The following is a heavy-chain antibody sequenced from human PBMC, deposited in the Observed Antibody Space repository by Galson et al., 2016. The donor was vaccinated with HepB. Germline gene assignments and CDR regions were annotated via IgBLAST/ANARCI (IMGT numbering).Heavy chain of an antibody. V-gene: IGHV4-61*02. CDR3: ARVLVTKAGYNWFDP. CDR2: IYTSGTT. D-gene: IGHD4-11*01. CDR1: GDSIRSGRYY. Sequence: TLSLTCTVSGDSIRSGRYYWSWIRQPAGKGLEWIGRIYTSGTTNYNPSLKSRVTISVDTSKNQFTLRLSSVTAADTAVYYCARVLVTKAGYNWFDPWGQGTLVTVSS. J-gene: IGHJ5*02.